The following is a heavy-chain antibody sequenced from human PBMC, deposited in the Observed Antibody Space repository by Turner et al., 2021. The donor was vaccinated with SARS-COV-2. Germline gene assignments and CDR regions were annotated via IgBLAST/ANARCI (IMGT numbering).Heavy chain of an antibody. CDR1: VYNCTTYY. V-gene: IGHV1-8*03. D-gene: IGHD4-4*01. J-gene: IGHJ3*02. CDR3: AGRDSNGYVGAFDM. Sequence: QVQLVQSGAEVKTPGASVTVFCKASVYNCTTYYINWVRQAAGQGLEWMGWMNPNSGHTAYAQKFQGRVTITRKTSISTVYMELSSLRSDDTAVYYCAGRDSNGYVGAFDMWGQGTMVTVSS. CDR2: MNPNSGHT.